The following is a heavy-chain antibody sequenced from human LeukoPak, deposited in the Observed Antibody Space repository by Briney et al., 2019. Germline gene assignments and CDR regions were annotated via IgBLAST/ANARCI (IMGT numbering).Heavy chain of an antibody. CDR1: EFTFSNYA. CDR2: IKQDGSEK. J-gene: IGHJ4*02. D-gene: IGHD3-16*01. Sequence: PGGSLRLSCAASEFTFSNYAMSWVRQAPGKGLEWVANIKQDGSEKYYVDSVKGRFTISSDNAKNSLYLQMNSLRAEDTAVYYCVGHSDYWGQGTLVTVSS. V-gene: IGHV3-7*01. CDR3: VGHSDY.